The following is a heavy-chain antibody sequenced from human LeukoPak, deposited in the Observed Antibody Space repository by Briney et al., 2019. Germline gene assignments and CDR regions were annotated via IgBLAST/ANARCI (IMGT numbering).Heavy chain of an antibody. Sequence: ASVKVSCKASGYTFIAYYIHWVRQAPGQGLEWMGWINPNSGGASFAQKFQGRVTVTRNTSISTAYMELSSLRSEDTAVYYCARATTLYDFWSGYSRNNYYYGMDVWGQGTTVTVSS. CDR1: GYTFIAYY. D-gene: IGHD3-3*01. CDR3: ARATTLYDFWSGYSRNNYYYGMDV. J-gene: IGHJ6*02. CDR2: INPNSGGA. V-gene: IGHV1-2*02.